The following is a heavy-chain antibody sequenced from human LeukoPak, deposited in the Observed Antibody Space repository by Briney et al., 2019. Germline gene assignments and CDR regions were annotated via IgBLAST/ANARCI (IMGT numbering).Heavy chain of an antibody. CDR1: GYTFTGYY. J-gene: IGHJ6*03. CDR2: INPNSGGT. D-gene: IGHD5-12*01. CDR3: ARENVDRYYYMDV. Sequence: ASVKVSCKASGYTFTGYYMHWVRQAPGQGLEWMGWINPNSGGTNYAQKFQGRVTMTRDTSISTAYMELSRLRSDDTAVYYCARENVDRYYYMDVWGKGTTVTVSS. V-gene: IGHV1-2*02.